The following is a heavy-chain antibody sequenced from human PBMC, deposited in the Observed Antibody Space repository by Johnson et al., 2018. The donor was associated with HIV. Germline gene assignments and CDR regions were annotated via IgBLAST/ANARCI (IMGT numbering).Heavy chain of an antibody. Sequence: QVLLVESGGGVVQPGRSLRLSCAASGFTFSSYGMHWVRQAPGKWLEWVAVIWYDGSNKYYADSVKGRFTISRDNSKNTLYLQMNSLRAEDTAVYYCAKDRGYGGNLDAFDIWGQGTMVTVSS. V-gene: IGHV3-33*06. CDR1: GFTFSSYG. D-gene: IGHD4-23*01. CDR3: AKDRGYGGNLDAFDI. CDR2: IWYDGSNK. J-gene: IGHJ3*02.